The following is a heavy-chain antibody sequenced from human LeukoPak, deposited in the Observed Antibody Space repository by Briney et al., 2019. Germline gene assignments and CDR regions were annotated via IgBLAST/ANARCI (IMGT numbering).Heavy chain of an antibody. J-gene: IGHJ3*02. Sequence: GGSLRLSCAAPGITFSNYNMNWVRQAPGKGLEWISSITSSSSYTFYADSVKGRFTISRDNAKNSLYLQMNSLRAEDTAVYYCASWSRDAFDIWGQGTMVTVSS. CDR3: ASWSRDAFDI. CDR2: ITSSSSYT. V-gene: IGHV3-21*04. CDR1: GITFSNYN.